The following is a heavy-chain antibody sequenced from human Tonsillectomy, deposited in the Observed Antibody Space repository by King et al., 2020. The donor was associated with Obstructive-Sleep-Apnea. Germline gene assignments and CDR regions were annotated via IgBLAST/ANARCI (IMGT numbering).Heavy chain of an antibody. V-gene: IGHV4-34*01. Sequence: VQLQQWGAGLLKPSETLSLTCAVYGGSLSGYSWSWIRQTPGKGLQWLGEINHSGSTNYNPSVRSRLTISVDMSTNHFSLILRSVTAADTAVYHFARATQKYCGGGSCFFRIKYTYGMDVWGQGTTVTVSS. CDR2: INHSGST. CDR3: ARATQKYCGGGSCFFRIKYTYGMDV. D-gene: IGHD2-15*01. J-gene: IGHJ6*02. CDR1: GGSLSGYS.